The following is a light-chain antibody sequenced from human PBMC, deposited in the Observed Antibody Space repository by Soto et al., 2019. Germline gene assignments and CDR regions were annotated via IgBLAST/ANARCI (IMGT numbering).Light chain of an antibody. CDR1: SCDVGGYNY. CDR2: DVS. Sequence: QSVLTQPASVSGSPGQSITISCTGTSCDVGGYNYVSWYQQHPGKAPKLMIYDVSSRPSGVSDRFSSSKSGNTASLTISGLQAEDEADYYCSSYTSSSTYVFGTGTKVTVL. CDR3: SSYTSSSTYV. V-gene: IGLV2-14*01. J-gene: IGLJ1*01.